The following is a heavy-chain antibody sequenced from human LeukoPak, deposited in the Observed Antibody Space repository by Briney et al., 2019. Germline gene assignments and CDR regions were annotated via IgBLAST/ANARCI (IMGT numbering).Heavy chain of an antibody. J-gene: IGHJ6*02. Sequence: SETLSLTCTVSGGSISSYYWSWIRQPPGKGLEWIGYIYYSGSTNYNPSLKSRVTISVDTSKNQFSLKLSSVTAADTAVYYCARGGAVAPTVPYYSYHGMDVGGQGTTVTVSS. CDR1: GGSISSYY. CDR2: IYYSGST. D-gene: IGHD6-19*01. CDR3: ARGGAVAPTVPYYSYHGMDV. V-gene: IGHV4-59*01.